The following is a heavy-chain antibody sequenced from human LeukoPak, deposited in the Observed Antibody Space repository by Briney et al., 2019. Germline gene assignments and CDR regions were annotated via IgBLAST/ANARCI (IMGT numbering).Heavy chain of an antibody. J-gene: IGHJ4*02. CDR2: IYSGGDT. CDR3: AKERNLEIAVAGTIFDY. Sequence: GGSLRLSCAASGFTARSYYMAWVRQAPGKGLEWVSVIYSGGDTYYADSVKGRFTISRDNSKNMIYLEMSSLKAEDTAVYYCAKERNLEIAVAGTIFDYWGQGTLVTVSS. V-gene: IGHV3-66*01. D-gene: IGHD6-19*01. CDR1: GFTARSYY.